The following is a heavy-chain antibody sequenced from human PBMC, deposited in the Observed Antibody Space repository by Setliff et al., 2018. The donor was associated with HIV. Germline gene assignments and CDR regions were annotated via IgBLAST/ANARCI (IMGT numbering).Heavy chain of an antibody. CDR3: VRDLPGPAISSGWMKNLFDP. Sequence: ASVKVSCKASGYTFTSYYMHWVRQAPGQGLEWMAVINPSGSTTYSQNFQGRITVTRDTSTNTVYMDQSSLTSEDTAIYYCVRDLPGPAISSGWMKNLFDPWGQGTLVTVSS. V-gene: IGHV1-46*01. CDR2: INPSGST. CDR1: GYTFTSYY. D-gene: IGHD6-19*01. J-gene: IGHJ5*02.